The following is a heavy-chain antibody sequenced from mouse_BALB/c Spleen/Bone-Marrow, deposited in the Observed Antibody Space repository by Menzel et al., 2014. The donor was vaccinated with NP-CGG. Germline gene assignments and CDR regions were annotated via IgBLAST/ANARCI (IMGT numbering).Heavy chain of an antibody. V-gene: IGHV1S132*01. CDR1: GYTFTNYW. J-gene: IGHJ2*01. D-gene: IGHD2-1*01. CDR3: ARGGNYGY. Sequence: QVQLKESGAELVKPGASVKLSCKTSGYTFTNYWIQWVKQRPGQGLGWIGEIFPGIGTTYYNEKFKGKATLTIDTSSSTAYMQLSSLTSEDSAVYFCARGGNYGYWGQGTTLIVFS. CDR2: IFPGIGTT.